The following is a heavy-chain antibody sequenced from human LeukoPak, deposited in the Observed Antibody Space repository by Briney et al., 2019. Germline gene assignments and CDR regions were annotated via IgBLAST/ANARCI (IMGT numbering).Heavy chain of an antibody. Sequence: GGSLRLSCAASGFTFDDYAMHWVRQAPGKGLEWVSGISWNSGSIGYADSVKGRFTISRDNAKNSLYLQMNSLRAEDTALYYCAKSRNSYDWFDPWGQGTLVTASS. D-gene: IGHD3-16*01. J-gene: IGHJ5*02. CDR2: ISWNSGSI. V-gene: IGHV3-9*01. CDR1: GFTFDDYA. CDR3: AKSRNSYDWFDP.